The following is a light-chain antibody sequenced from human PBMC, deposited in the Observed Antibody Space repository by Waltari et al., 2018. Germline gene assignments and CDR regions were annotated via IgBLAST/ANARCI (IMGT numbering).Light chain of an antibody. Sequence: DIQMTQSPSTLSASVGDRVTITCRASQSVNIWLAWYQQKPGKAPKLLIYKASILESGVPSRFSGSGSGTELTLTISSLQPDDIATYYCQQYNLYSETFGQGTKVEIK. CDR1: QSVNIW. CDR3: QQYNLYSET. J-gene: IGKJ1*01. CDR2: KAS. V-gene: IGKV1-5*03.